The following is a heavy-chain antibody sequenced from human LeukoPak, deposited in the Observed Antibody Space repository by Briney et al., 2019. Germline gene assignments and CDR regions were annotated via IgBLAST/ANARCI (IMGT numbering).Heavy chain of an antibody. V-gene: IGHV4-4*07. Sequence: PSETLSLTCTVSGGSISSYYWSWIRQPAGEGLEWIGRIYTSGSTNYNPSLKSRVTMSVDTSENQFSLKLSSVTAADTAVYYCAREGWIQLWAHQYYFDYWGQGTLVTVSS. J-gene: IGHJ4*02. CDR3: AREGWIQLWAHQYYFDY. CDR1: GGSISSYY. D-gene: IGHD5-18*01. CDR2: IYTSGST.